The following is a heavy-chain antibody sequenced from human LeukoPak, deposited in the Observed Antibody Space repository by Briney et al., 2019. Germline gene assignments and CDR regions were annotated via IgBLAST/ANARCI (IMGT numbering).Heavy chain of an antibody. J-gene: IGHJ4*02. CDR1: GFTFSSYA. V-gene: IGHV3-21*01. CDR2: ISSSTSYI. Sequence: GGSLRLSCAASGFTFSSYAMSWVRQAPGKGLEWVSSISSSTSYIYYADSVKGRFTISKDNAKNSLYLQMNSLRAEDTAVYYCARAGGSTVSHSDYWGQGTLVTVSS. CDR3: ARAGGSTVSHSDY. D-gene: IGHD4-17*01.